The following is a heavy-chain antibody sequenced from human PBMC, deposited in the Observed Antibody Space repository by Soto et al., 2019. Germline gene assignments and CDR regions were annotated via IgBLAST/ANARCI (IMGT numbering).Heavy chain of an antibody. CDR3: ARSVGGSNINFDF. Sequence: ASVKGSCKASGYTFTSYDINWVRQATGQGPEWMGWMNPDSGNTGYVQKFQGRVTMTRNTAISTAYMELSSLRSDDTAVYYCARSVGGSNINFDFWGQGTLVTVSS. CDR2: MNPDSGNT. V-gene: IGHV1-8*01. J-gene: IGHJ4*02. CDR1: GYTFTSYD. D-gene: IGHD3-10*01.